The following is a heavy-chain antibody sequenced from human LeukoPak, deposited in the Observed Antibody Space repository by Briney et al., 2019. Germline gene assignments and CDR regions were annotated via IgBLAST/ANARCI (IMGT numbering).Heavy chain of an antibody. CDR2: IYYSGST. Sequence: SETLSLTCTVSGGSISSYYWSWIRQPPGKGLEWIGYIYYSGSTNYKPSLKSRVTISVDTSKNQFSLKLNSVTAADTAVYYCACSSGWYEPFDYWGQGTLVTVSS. D-gene: IGHD6-19*01. CDR3: ACSSGWYEPFDY. V-gene: IGHV4-59*01. J-gene: IGHJ4*02. CDR1: GGSISSYY.